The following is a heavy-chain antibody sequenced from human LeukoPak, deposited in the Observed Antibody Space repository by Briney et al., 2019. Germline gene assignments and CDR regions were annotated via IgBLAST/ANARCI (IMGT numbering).Heavy chain of an antibody. Sequence: PGGSLRLSCAASGFTFSSYAMSWVRQAPGKGLEWVSVISGSGDITYYADSVKGRFTISRDNAKNSLYLQMNSLRAEDTAVYYCARDPEDYYESSAYYDGFDMWGQGTMVTVSS. CDR3: ARDPEDYYESSAYYDGFDM. CDR1: GFTFSSYA. D-gene: IGHD3-22*01. J-gene: IGHJ3*02. CDR2: ISGSGDIT. V-gene: IGHV3-23*01.